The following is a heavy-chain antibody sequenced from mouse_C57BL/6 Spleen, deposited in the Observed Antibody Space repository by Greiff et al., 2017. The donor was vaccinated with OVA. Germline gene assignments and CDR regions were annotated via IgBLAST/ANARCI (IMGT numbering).Heavy chain of an antibody. V-gene: IGHV14-4*01. Sequence: VQLQQSGAELVRPGASVKLSCTASGFNIKDDYMHWVKQRPEQGLEWIGWIDPENGDTEYASKFQGKATITADTSSNTAYLQLSSLTSEDTAVYYCTTHYYGSSYGGYFDYWGQGTTLTVSS. CDR2: IDPENGDT. D-gene: IGHD1-1*01. CDR3: TTHYYGSSYGGYFDY. J-gene: IGHJ2*01. CDR1: GFNIKDDY.